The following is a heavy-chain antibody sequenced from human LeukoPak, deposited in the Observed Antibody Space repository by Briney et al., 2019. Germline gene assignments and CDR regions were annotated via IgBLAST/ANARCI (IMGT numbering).Heavy chain of an antibody. CDR3: AKDYGGNAGYFDY. D-gene: IGHD4-23*01. V-gene: IGHV3-30*18. CDR1: GFSFSDYA. J-gene: IGHJ4*02. Sequence: PGGSLRLSCAASGFSFSDYAMHWGRQAPGKGLEWVAVISYDGSNKYYGDSVKGRFAISRDNSKNTLYLQMNSLRAEDTAIYYCAKDYGGNAGYFDYWGQGTLVTVSS. CDR2: ISYDGSNK.